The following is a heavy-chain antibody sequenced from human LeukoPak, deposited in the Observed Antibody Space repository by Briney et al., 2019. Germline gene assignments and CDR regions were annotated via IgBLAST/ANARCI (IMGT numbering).Heavy chain of an antibody. Sequence: PSETLSLTCTVSGGSVSSYYWSWVRQPPGKGLEWIGFIYFSGRTNYNPSLNSRVTISLDTSRNQFSLKLSSVTAADTAVYYCARVFDSGSQAYFYYMDVWGKGTTVTISS. CDR3: ARVFDSGSQAYFYYMDV. D-gene: IGHD3-10*01. CDR1: GGSVSSYY. V-gene: IGHV4-59*02. J-gene: IGHJ6*03. CDR2: IYFSGRT.